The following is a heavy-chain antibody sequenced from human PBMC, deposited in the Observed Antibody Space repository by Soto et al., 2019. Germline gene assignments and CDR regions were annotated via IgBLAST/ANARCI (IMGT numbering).Heavy chain of an antibody. V-gene: IGHV3-9*01. J-gene: IGHJ6*03. Sequence: DVQLVESGGGLVQPGRSLRLSCAASGFTFDDYAMHWVRQAPGKGLEWVSGISWNSGSIGYADSVKGRFTISRDNAKNSLYLQMNSLRAEDTALYYCAKDGHYYGSGNYYYYMDVWGKGTTVTVSS. CDR2: ISWNSGSI. CDR3: AKDGHYYGSGNYYYYMDV. D-gene: IGHD3-10*01. CDR1: GFTFDDYA.